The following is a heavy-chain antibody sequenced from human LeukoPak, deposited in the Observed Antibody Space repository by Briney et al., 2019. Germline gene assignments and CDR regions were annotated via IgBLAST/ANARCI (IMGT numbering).Heavy chain of an antibody. Sequence: VKVSCKASGYTFTSYYMHWVRLAPGQGFEWMGTINPSGGSTRYAQKFQGRVTMTRDMSTSTVYMELSSLRSEDTAVYYCARDQGSGSSWVKYYYYYYYMDVWGKGTTVTVSS. D-gene: IGHD6-13*01. CDR2: INPSGGST. CDR3: ARDQGSGSSWVKYYYYYYYMDV. J-gene: IGHJ6*03. CDR1: GYTFTSYY. V-gene: IGHV1-46*01.